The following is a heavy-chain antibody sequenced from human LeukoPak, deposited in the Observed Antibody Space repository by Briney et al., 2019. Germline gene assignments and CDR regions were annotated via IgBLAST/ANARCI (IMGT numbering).Heavy chain of an antibody. J-gene: IGHJ5*02. V-gene: IGHV4-39*07. D-gene: IGHD5-24*01. CDR1: GDSISSYSYY. Sequence: PSETLSLTRTVSGDSISSYSYYWGWIRQPPGKGLEWIGSIYYSGSTYYNPSLKSRVTISVDTSKNQFSLKLSSVTAADTAVYYCARGRRRDGYNFNWFDPWGQGTLVTVSS. CDR2: IYYSGST. CDR3: ARGRRRDGYNFNWFDP.